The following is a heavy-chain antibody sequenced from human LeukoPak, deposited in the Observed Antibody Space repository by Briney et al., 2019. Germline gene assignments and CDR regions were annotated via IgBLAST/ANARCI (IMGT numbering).Heavy chain of an antibody. CDR3: GRGGGGSGLWYYDL. Sequence: PGGSLRLSCAASGFTFSSYSMHWVRQAPGKGPEFVSVIGGGGVTTFYADSVKDRFTISRDNSKNTLYLEMGSLRAEDMAVYYFGRGGGGSGLWYYDLWGRGTLVTVSS. CDR2: IGGGGVTT. J-gene: IGHJ2*01. V-gene: IGHV3-64*02. D-gene: IGHD1-26*01. CDR1: GFTFSSYS.